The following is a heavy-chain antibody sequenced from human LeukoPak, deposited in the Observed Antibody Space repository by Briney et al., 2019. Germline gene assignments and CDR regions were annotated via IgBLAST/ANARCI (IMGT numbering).Heavy chain of an antibody. CDR1: DGYISSYY. J-gene: IGHJ4*02. CDR2: IYYSGST. V-gene: IGHV4-59*01. Sequence: SETLSLTCSVADGYISSYYWSWIRQPAGKGLEWIGYIYYSGSTNYNSSLKSRVTISVDTSKNQFSLKLSSVTAADTAVYYCARAILSGYPDSWGQGTLVIVFS. CDR3: ARAILSGYPDS. D-gene: IGHD3-3*01.